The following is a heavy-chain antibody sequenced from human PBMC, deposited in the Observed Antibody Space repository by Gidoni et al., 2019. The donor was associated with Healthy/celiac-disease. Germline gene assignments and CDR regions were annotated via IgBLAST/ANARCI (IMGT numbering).Heavy chain of an antibody. CDR3: ARGGLRVVVVAALRPNAFDI. D-gene: IGHD2-15*01. CDR2: INHSGRT. J-gene: IGHJ3*02. CDR1: GGSFSGYY. Sequence: QVQLQQWGAGLLKPSETLSLTCAVYGGSFSGYYRSWFRQPPGKGLEWIGEINHSGRTNSNPSLTSRVTISVDTSKNQCSLKLSSVTAADTAVYYCARGGLRVVVVAALRPNAFDIWGQGTMVTVSS. V-gene: IGHV4-34*01.